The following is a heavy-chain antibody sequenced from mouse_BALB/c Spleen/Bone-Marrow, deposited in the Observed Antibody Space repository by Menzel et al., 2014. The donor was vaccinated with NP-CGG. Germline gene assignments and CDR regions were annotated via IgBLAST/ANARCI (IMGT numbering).Heavy chain of an antibody. V-gene: IGHV5-17*02. Sequence: DVQLVESGGGLVQPGGSRKVSCAASGFTFSSFGMHWVRQAPEKGLEWVAYISSGSSTIYYADTVKGRLTISRYNQKNTLLLQMTSLRSEDTAMYYCARSTMITTVYYYAKAHWGQGPSVNVYS. CDR1: GFTFSSFG. D-gene: IGHD2-4*01. CDR3: ARSTMITTVYYYAKAH. J-gene: IGHJ4*01. CDR2: ISSGSSTI.